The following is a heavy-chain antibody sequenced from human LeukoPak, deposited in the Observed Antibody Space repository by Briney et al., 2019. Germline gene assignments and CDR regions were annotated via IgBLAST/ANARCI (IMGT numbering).Heavy chain of an antibody. V-gene: IGHV1-18*01. J-gene: IGHJ3*02. CDR2: MNPNSGNT. CDR1: GNTFTSYD. CDR3: AGYASSGRRDAFDI. Sequence: ASVKVSCKASGNTFTSYDINWVRQATGQGLEWMGWMNPNSGNTNYAQKLQGRVTMTTDTSTSTAYMELRSLRSDDTAVYYCAGYASSGRRDAFDIWGQGTRVTVSS. D-gene: IGHD3-22*01.